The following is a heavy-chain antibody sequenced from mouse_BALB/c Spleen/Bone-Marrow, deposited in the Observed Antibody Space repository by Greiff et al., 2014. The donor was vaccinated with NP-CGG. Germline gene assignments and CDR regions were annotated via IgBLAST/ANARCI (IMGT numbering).Heavy chain of an antibody. CDR1: GFNIKDTY. CDR3: ARNYGYGKSFAY. D-gene: IGHD2-2*01. CDR2: IDPANGNT. J-gene: IGHJ3*01. V-gene: IGHV14-3*02. Sequence: DVKLQESGAELVKPGASVKLSCTASGFNIKDTYMHWVKQRPGQGLEWIGRIDPANGNTKYDPKFQGKATITADTSSNTAYLQLSSLTSEDTAVYYCARNYGYGKSFAYWGQGTLVTVSA.